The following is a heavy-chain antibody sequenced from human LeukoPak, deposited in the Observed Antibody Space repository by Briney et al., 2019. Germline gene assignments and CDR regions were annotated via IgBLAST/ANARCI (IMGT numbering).Heavy chain of an antibody. CDR1: GYTFTGYY. CDR3: ARDYDSVTMYYYYMDV. J-gene: IGHJ6*03. CDR2: INPNSGGT. Sequence: GASVKVSCKASGYTFTGYYMHWVRQAPGQGLEWMGWINPNSGGTNYAQKFQGRVTMTRDTSISTAYMELSRLRSDDTAVYYCARDYDSVTMYYYYMDVWGKGTTVTISS. V-gene: IGHV1-2*02. D-gene: IGHD3-22*01.